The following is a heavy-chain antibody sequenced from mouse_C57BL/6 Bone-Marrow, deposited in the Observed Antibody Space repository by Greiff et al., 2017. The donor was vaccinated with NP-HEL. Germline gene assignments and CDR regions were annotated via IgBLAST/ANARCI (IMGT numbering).Heavy chain of an antibody. CDR3: TRDQGFYDSFYAMDY. Sequence: EVMLVESGEGLVKPGGSLKLSCAASGFTFSSYAMSWVRQTPEKRLEWVAYISSGGDYIYYADTVKGRFTISRDNARNTLYLQMSSLKSEDTAMYYCTRDQGFYDSFYAMDYWGQGTSVTVSS. CDR2: ISSGGDYI. D-gene: IGHD2-3*01. J-gene: IGHJ4*01. V-gene: IGHV5-9-1*02. CDR1: GFTFSSYA.